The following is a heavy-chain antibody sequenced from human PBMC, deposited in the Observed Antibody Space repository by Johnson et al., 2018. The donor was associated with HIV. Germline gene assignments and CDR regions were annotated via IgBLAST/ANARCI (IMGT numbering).Heavy chain of an antibody. D-gene: IGHD3-22*01. CDR1: GFTFDDYG. V-gene: IGHV3-20*04. CDR3: ARAYYDSRGYYPHAFHV. CDR2: IYVGGNT. Sequence: VQLVESGGGVVRPGGSLRLSCAASGFTFDDYGMSWVRQAPGKGLEWVSSIYVGGNTYSADSVKGRFTISRDNSENTLYLQMNRLRAEDTAVYYCARAYYDSRGYYPHAFHVWGQGTVVTVSS. J-gene: IGHJ3*01.